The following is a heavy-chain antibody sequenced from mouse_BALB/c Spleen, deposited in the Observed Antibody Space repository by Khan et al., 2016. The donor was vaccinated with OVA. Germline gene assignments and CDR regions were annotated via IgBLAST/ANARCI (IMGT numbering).Heavy chain of an antibody. J-gene: IGHJ2*01. V-gene: IGHV5-6-4*01. CDR2: ISSGGSYI. Sequence: EVQLVESGGGLVRPGGSLKLSCAASGFSFSSYSMSWVRQTPEKRLEWVATISSGGSYIYYPDSVTGRFTISRDNAKNTLYLQISSLKSEDTAMYYCTRHRGYYGSSPYFDYWGQGTTLTVSS. CDR3: TRHRGYYGSSPYFDY. D-gene: IGHD1-1*01. CDR1: GFSFSSYS.